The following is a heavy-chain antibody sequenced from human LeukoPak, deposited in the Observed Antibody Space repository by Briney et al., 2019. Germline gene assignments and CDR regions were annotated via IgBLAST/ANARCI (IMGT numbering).Heavy chain of an antibody. V-gene: IGHV6-1*01. CDR2: TYYRSKWYN. Sequence: SQTLSLTCAISGDSVSSNSAAWNWIRQSPSRGPEWLGRTYYRSKWYNDYAVSVKSRITINPDTSKNQFSLQLNSVTPEDTAVYYCARAYEYSSSWPFDYWGQGTLVTVSS. D-gene: IGHD6-13*01. J-gene: IGHJ4*02. CDR3: ARAYEYSSSWPFDY. CDR1: GDSVSSNSAA.